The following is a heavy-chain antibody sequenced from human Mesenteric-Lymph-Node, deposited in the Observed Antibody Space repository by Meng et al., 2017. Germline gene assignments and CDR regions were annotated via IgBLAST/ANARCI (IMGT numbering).Heavy chain of an antibody. J-gene: IGHJ6*02. CDR3: AGRDDYGDYTENRLYYYYGMDV. D-gene: IGHD4-17*01. Sequence: SVKVSCKASGYTFTSYAISWVRQAPGQGLEWMGGIIPIFGTANYAQKFQGRVTITADESTSTAYMELSSLRSEDTAVYYCAGRDDYGDYTENRLYYYYGMDVWGQGTTVTVSS. CDR2: IIPIFGTA. CDR1: GYTFTSYA. V-gene: IGHV1-69*13.